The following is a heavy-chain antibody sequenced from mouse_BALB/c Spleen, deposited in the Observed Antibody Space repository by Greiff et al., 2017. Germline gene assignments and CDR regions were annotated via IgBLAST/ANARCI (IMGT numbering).Heavy chain of an antibody. V-gene: IGHV5-2*03. Sequence: DVKLVESGGGLVQPGESLKLSCESNEYEFPSHDMSWVRKTPEKRLELVAAINSDGGSTYSPDTMERRFIISRDNTKKTLYQQMSSLRSEDTALYYCARKYGDYAWLAYWGQGTVVTVTA. CDR3: ARKYGDYAWLAY. CDR1: EYEFPSHD. D-gene: IGHD2-13*01. CDR2: INSDGGST. J-gene: IGHJ3*01.